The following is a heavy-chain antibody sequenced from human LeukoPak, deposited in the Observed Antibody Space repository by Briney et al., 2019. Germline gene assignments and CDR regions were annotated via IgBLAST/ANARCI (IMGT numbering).Heavy chain of an antibody. CDR1: GGSISSSSYY. CDR3: ARVVPAATVDY. Sequence: KPSETLSLTCTVSGGSISSSSYYWGWIRQPPGKGLEWIGSIYYSGSTYYNPSLKSRVTISVDTSKNQFSLKLSSVTAADTAVYYCARVVPAATVDYWGQGTLVTVSS. V-gene: IGHV4-39*01. CDR2: IYYSGST. D-gene: IGHD2-2*01. J-gene: IGHJ4*02.